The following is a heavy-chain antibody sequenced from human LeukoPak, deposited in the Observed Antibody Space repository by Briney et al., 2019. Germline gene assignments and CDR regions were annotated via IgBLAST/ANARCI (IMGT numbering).Heavy chain of an antibody. CDR2: ISAYNGNT. V-gene: IGHV1-18*01. CDR1: GYTFTIYG. Sequence: VASVTVSFTASGYTFTIYGISWVRQAPGPGHEWMGWISAYNGNTNYAQKLQGRVTMTTDTSTSTAYMELRSLRSDDTAVYYCAREDYYDSSGSPILFDYWGQGTLVTVSS. J-gene: IGHJ4*02. CDR3: AREDYYDSSGSPILFDY. D-gene: IGHD3-22*01.